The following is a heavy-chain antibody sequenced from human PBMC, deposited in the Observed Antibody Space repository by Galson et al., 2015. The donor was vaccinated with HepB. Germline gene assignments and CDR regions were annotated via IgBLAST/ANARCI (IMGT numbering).Heavy chain of an antibody. D-gene: IGHD6-6*01. Sequence: SLRLSCAASGFTFSSYSMNWVRQAPGKGLEWVSSISSSSSYIYYADSVKGRFTISRDNAKNSLYLQMNSLRAEDTAVYYCARGMSSSSVNDAFDIWGQGTMVTVSS. V-gene: IGHV3-21*01. CDR1: GFTFSSYS. J-gene: IGHJ3*02. CDR2: ISSSSSYI. CDR3: ARGMSSSSVNDAFDI.